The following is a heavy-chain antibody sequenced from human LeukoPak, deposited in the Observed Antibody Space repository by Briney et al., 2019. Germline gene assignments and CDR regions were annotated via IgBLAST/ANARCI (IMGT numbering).Heavy chain of an antibody. J-gene: IGHJ3*02. CDR1: GYTFTNYY. D-gene: IGHD1-26*01. CDR3: AREGARWEPSFSAFDI. Sequence: ASVKVSCKASGYTFTNYYMHWVRQAPGQGLEWMGIINPSGGSTSYAQRFQGRVTMTRDTSTSTVYMELSSLRSEDTAVYYCAREGARWEPSFSAFDIWGQGTMVTVSS. V-gene: IGHV1-46*01. CDR2: INPSGGST.